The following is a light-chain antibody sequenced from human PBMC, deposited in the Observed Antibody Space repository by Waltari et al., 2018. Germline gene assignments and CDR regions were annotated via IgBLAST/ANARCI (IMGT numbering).Light chain of an antibody. CDR2: DVS. J-gene: IGLJ2*01. V-gene: IGLV2-14*01. Sequence: QSALIQPASVSGSPGQSVTIFCAGTSNDVGGYNSVSWYQEHPGQAPRVIIYDVSDRPSWVSDRFSGSKSGNTASLTISGLQAEDEADYYCSSQSSNDVVLFGGGTKLTVL. CDR1: SNDVGGYNS. CDR3: SSQSSNDVVL.